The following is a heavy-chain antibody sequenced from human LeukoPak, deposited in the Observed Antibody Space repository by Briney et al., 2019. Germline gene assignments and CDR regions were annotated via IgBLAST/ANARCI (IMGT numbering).Heavy chain of an antibody. V-gene: IGHV3-48*04. J-gene: IGHJ6*03. Sequence: HPGGSLRLSCAVSGFTFSVYGMNWVRQAPGKGLEWLSHISSGGTTIYYADSVKGRFTVSRDNVENSLFLQMNSLRVDDTAVYYCVRDFEVPAAAPDYYYFYYMDVWGTGTTVTVSS. CDR1: GFTFSVYG. D-gene: IGHD2-2*01. CDR3: VRDFEVPAAAPDYYYFYYMDV. CDR2: ISSGGTTI.